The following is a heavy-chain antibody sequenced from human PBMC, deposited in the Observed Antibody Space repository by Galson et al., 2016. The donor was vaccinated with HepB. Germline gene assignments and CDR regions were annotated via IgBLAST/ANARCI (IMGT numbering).Heavy chain of an antibody. V-gene: IGHV2-5*01. CDR2: IYWNDDK. CDR3: AHRKYYYGSGSSPYFDY. D-gene: IGHD3-10*01. J-gene: IGHJ4*02. CDR1: GFSLSTSGVG. Sequence: PALVKPTQTLTLTCTFSGFSLSTSGVGVGWIRQPPGKALEWLALIYWNDDKRYSPSLKSRLTITEDTSENQVVLTMTNMDPVDTATYYCAHRKYYYGSGSSPYFDYWGQGTLVTVSS.